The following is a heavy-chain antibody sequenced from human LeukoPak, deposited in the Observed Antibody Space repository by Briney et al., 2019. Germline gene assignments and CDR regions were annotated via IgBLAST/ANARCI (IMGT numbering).Heavy chain of an antibody. CDR1: GFTFSISA. J-gene: IGHJ3*02. Sequence: PGGSLRLSCAASGFTFSISAMSWVRQAPGKGVEWVSGISDSGGITFYADSVKGLFTISRDTSKNTSYLQMNSLRAEDTAVYYCAKSIRAASYYYDSSGYYVDAFDIWGQGTIAPVS. CDR2: ISDSGGIT. D-gene: IGHD3-22*01. CDR3: AKSIRAASYYYDSSGYYVDAFDI. V-gene: IGHV3-23*01.